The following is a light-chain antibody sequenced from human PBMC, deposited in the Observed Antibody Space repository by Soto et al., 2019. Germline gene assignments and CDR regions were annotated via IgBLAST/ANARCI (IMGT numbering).Light chain of an antibody. CDR1: SSNIGHNY. CDR2: ENN. Sequence: QSVLTQPPSVSAAPGPKVTISCSGSSSNIGHNYVSWYQQLPGTAPKLLIYENNKRPSGIRDRFSGSKSATSATLGITGLQTGDEADYYCGTWDSSLSAGVFGGGTKVTVL. CDR3: GTWDSSLSAGV. J-gene: IGLJ3*02. V-gene: IGLV1-51*01.